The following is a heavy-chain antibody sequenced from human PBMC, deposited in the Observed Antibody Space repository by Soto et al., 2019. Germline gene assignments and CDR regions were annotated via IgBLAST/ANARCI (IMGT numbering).Heavy chain of an antibody. J-gene: IGHJ6*02. Sequence: QVQLVQSGAEVKKPGSSVKVSCKASGGTFSSYAISWVRQAPGQGLEWMGGIIPIFGTANYAQKFQGRVTTTADESTSTAYMELSSLRSEDTAVYYCARDPSAYYDILTGYYSRVDYYGMDVWGQGTTVTVSS. CDR1: GGTFSSYA. V-gene: IGHV1-69*01. D-gene: IGHD3-9*01. CDR2: IIPIFGTA. CDR3: ARDPSAYYDILTGYYSRVDYYGMDV.